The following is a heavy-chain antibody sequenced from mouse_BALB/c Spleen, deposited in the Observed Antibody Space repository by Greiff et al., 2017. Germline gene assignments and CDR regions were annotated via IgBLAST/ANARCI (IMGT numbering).Heavy chain of an antibody. CDR1: GYSFTGYN. CDR2: IDPYYGGT. J-gene: IGHJ4*01. D-gene: IGHD1-1*01. CDR3: ARGYGSNYAMDY. V-gene: IGHV1-39*01. Sequence: EVKLMESGPELEKPGASVKISCKASGYSFTGYNMNWVKQSNGKSLEWIGNIDPYYGGTSYNQKFKGKATLTVDKSSSTAYMQLKSLTSEDSAVYYCARGYGSNYAMDYWGQGTSVTVSS.